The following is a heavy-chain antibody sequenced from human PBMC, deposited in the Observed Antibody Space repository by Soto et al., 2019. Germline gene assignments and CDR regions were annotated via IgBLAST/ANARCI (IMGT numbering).Heavy chain of an antibody. V-gene: IGHV3-9*01. CDR2: ISGNSGSI. D-gene: IGHD3-10*01. J-gene: IGHJ4*02. CDR3: AKGSVWFGEPYYFDY. Sequence: DVQLVESGGGLVQPGRSLRLSCAASGFTFDDYAMHWVRQAPGKGLEWVSGISGNSGSIGYADSVKGRFTISRDNAKNSLYLQMNSLRAEDTALYYCAKGSVWFGEPYYFDYWGQGTLVTVSS. CDR1: GFTFDDYA.